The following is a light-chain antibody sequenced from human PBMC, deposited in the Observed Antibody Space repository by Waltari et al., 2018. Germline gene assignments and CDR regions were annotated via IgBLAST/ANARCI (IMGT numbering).Light chain of an antibody. CDR3: QQSYNDPTT. Sequence: DIQMTQSPSSLSASVGDRVTIACRASQHIDNYLSWYHQKPGEAPRLLIFSAASPHSAVPSRFTGSGSETDFALTIGGLQPEDSGIYYCQQSYNDPTTFGQGTRVQV. CDR2: SAA. CDR1: QHIDNY. J-gene: IGKJ1*01. V-gene: IGKV1-39*01.